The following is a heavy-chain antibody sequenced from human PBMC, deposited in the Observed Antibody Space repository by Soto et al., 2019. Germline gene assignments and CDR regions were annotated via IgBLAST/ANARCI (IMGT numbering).Heavy chain of an antibody. CDR3: ARGQRGYSYGFDAFDI. CDR2: INPSGGST. V-gene: IGHV1-46*03. Sequence: ASVKVSCKVSGYTLTELSMHWVRQAPGQGLEWMGIINPSGGSTSYAQKFQGRVTMTRDTSTSTVYMELSSLRSEDTAVYYCARGQRGYSYGFDAFDIWGQGTMVTVS. J-gene: IGHJ3*02. D-gene: IGHD5-18*01. CDR1: GYTLTELS.